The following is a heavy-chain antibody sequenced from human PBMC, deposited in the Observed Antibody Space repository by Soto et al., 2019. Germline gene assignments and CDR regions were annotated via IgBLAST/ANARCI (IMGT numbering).Heavy chain of an antibody. CDR3: ARDPIFDAPDY. CDR2: IYSGGST. V-gene: IGHV3-66*01. J-gene: IGHJ4*02. CDR1: GFTVSSNY. D-gene: IGHD3-3*02. Sequence: PGGSLRLSCAASGFTVSSNYMSWVRQAPGKGLEWVSVIYSGGSTYYADSVKGRFTISRDNSKNTLYLQMNSLRAEDTAVYYCARDPIFDAPDYWGQGTLVTVSS.